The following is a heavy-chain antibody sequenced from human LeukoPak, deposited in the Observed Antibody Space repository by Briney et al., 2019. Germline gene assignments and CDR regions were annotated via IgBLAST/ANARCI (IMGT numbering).Heavy chain of an antibody. CDR2: IHPNNGAT. J-gene: IGHJ5*02. V-gene: IGHV1-2*02. Sequence: GASGKVSCKASGYTFTGHYLHWVRQAPGQGPEWMAWIHPNNGATNYAQKFKGRVTVTRDTSISTGYMELSSLRSDDTAVYYCARVADKATNHLFVQNLWGQGTLVTVS. CDR3: ARVADKATNHLFVQNL. CDR1: GYTFTGHY. D-gene: IGHD5-24*01.